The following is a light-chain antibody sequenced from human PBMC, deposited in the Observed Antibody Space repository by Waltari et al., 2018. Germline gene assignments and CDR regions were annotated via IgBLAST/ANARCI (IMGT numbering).Light chain of an antibody. Sequence: DIVMTQSPASLAVSLGERATINCKSRPSVLNRSNNKDYLAWYQQKPGQPPKLLIFWASTRESGVPDRFSGSGSGTDFTLTISSLQAEDVAVYYCQQYYSTPYAFGQGTKLEIK. CDR2: WAS. V-gene: IGKV4-1*01. CDR1: PSVLNRSNNKDY. J-gene: IGKJ2*01. CDR3: QQYYSTPYA.